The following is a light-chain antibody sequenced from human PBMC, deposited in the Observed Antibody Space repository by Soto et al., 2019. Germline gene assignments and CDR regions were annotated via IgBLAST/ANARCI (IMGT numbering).Light chain of an antibody. V-gene: IGKV1-9*01. CDR3: QQYDSDPPT. CDR2: AAS. CDR1: QGISSY. J-gene: IGKJ1*01. Sequence: QFTPSPSSLPASVADSATIPCRASQGISSYLAWNQQKPGKAPKLLFYAASTLQSGVPSRFSGSGSGTDFTLTISRLEPEDFAVYYCQQYDSDPPTFGQGTRVDIK.